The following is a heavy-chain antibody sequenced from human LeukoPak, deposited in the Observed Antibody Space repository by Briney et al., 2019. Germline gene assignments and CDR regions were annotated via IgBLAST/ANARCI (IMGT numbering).Heavy chain of an antibody. CDR2: IYYSGST. V-gene: IGHV4-39*07. J-gene: IGHJ4*02. D-gene: IGHD3-10*01. CDR3: ARSARFGEKFDY. Sequence: SETLSLTCTVSGGSISSSSYYWGWIRQPPGKGLEWIGSIYYSGSTYYNPSLKSRVTISVDTSKNQFSLKLSSVTAADTAVYYCARSARFGEKFDYWGQGTLVTVSS. CDR1: GGSISSSSYY.